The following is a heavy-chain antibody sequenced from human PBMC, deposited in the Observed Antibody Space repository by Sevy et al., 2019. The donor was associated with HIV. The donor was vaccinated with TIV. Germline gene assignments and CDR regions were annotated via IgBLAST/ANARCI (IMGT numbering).Heavy chain of an antibody. D-gene: IGHD4-17*01. CDR1: GFTFGDYA. J-gene: IGHJ4*02. CDR2: IRRKAYGGTT. Sequence: GGSLRLSCTASGFTFGDYAMSWFRQAPGKGLEWVSFIRRKAYGGTTEYAASVKGRFTISRDDSKSIVYLQMNSLKIEDSAVYYCTRGVTPYTVTTIDYWGQGTLVTVSS. V-gene: IGHV3-49*03. CDR3: TRGVTPYTVTTIDY.